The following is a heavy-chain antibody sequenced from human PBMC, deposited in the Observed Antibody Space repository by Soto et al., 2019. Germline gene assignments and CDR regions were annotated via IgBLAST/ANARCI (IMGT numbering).Heavy chain of an antibody. D-gene: IGHD4-17*01. CDR2: IYYSGST. CDR1: GGSISSGDYY. Sequence: PSETLSLTCTVSGGSISSGDYYWSWIRQPPGKGLEWIGYIYYSGSTYYNPSLKSRVTISVDTSKNQFSLKLSSVTAADTAVYYCARSVDYGDYDAKYNWFDPSGQGTLVTVSS. V-gene: IGHV4-30-4*01. CDR3: ARSVDYGDYDAKYNWFDP. J-gene: IGHJ5*02.